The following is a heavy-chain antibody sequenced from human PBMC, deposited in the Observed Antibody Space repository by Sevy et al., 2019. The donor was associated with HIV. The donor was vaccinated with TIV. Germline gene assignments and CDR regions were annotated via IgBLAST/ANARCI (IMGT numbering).Heavy chain of an antibody. CDR1: GGSISSSSYY. J-gene: IGHJ1*01. CDR2: IYYSGST. Sequence: SETLSLTCTVSGGSISSSSYYWGWIRQPPGKGLEWIGSIYYSGSTYYNPSLKSRVTISVDTSKNQFSLKLSSVTAADPAVYYCARHYSRGSWYTEYFQHWGQGTLVTVSS. V-gene: IGHV4-39*01. D-gene: IGHD6-13*01. CDR3: ARHYSRGSWYTEYFQH.